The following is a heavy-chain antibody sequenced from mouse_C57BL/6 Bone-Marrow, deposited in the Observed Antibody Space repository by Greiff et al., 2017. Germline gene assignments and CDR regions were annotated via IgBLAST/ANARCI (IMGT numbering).Heavy chain of an antibody. CDR1: GFSLSTFGMG. V-gene: IGHV8-8*01. Sequence: QVTLKESGPGILQPSQTLSLTCSFSGFSLSTFGMGVGWIRQPSGKGLEWLAHIWWDDDKYYNPALKSRLTISKDTSKNQVFRKIANVDTADTATYYSARIEGRIYYYGRWYCDVWGTGTTVTVSS. J-gene: IGHJ1*03. CDR3: ARIEGRIYYYGRWYCDV. CDR2: IWWDDDK. D-gene: IGHD1-1*01.